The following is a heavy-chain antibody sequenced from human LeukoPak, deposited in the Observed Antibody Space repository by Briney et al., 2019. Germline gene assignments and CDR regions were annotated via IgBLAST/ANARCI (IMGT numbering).Heavy chain of an antibody. Sequence: PSETLSLTCTVSGGSISSGSYYWRWIRQPAGKGLEWIGRIYTSGSTNYNPSLKSRVTISVDTSKNPFSLKLSSVTAADTAVYYCARGQVVTSGDIWGQGTMVTVSS. D-gene: IGHD2-21*02. V-gene: IGHV4-61*02. CDR1: GGSISSGSYY. J-gene: IGHJ3*02. CDR3: ARGQVVTSGDI. CDR2: IYTSGST.